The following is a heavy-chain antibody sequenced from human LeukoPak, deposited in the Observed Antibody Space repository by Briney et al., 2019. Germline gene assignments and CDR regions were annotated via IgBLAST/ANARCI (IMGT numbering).Heavy chain of an antibody. CDR1: GGSITSYY. J-gene: IGHJ3*02. V-gene: IGHV4-59*01. Sequence: PSETLSLTCTVSGGSITSYYWSWLRQPPGKGLEWIGYIYYSGSTNYNPSLKSRVTISVDTSKNQFSLKLSSVTAADTAVYYCAREYLAAFDIWGQGTMVTVSS. CDR3: AREYLAAFDI. CDR2: IYYSGST.